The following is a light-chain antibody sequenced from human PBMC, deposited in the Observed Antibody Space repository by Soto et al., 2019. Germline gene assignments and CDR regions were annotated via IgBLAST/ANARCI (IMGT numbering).Light chain of an antibody. CDR1: QSISIN. CDR2: DAS. J-gene: IGKJ5*01. V-gene: IGKV3-20*01. Sequence: EIVMTQSPATLSVSPGERAILSCRASQSISINLAWYHQKPVQAPRLLIFDASSRATGIPDRFSGSGSGTDFTLTISRLEPEDFAVYFCQQYASSPITFGQGTRLEIK. CDR3: QQYASSPIT.